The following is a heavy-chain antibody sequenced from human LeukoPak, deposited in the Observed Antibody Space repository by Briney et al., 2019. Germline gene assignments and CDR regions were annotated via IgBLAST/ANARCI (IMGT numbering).Heavy chain of an antibody. D-gene: IGHD6-6*01. J-gene: IGHJ5*02. Sequence: ASVTVSCKASGYTFTSYDINWVRQATGQGLEWMGWMNPNSGNTGYAQKFQGRVTITRNTSISTAYMELSSLRSEDTAVYYCARGHVRKVKQLVYNWFDPWGQGTLVTVSS. CDR2: MNPNSGNT. CDR1: GYTFTSYD. V-gene: IGHV1-8*03. CDR3: ARGHVRKVKQLVYNWFDP.